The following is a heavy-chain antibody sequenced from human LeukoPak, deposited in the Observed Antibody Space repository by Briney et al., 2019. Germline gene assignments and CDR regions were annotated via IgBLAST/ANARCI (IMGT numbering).Heavy chain of an antibody. CDR1: GYTFTSYG. CDR3: ARARTITGLDY. V-gene: IGHV1-18*01. D-gene: IGHD1-20*01. CDR2: ISAYNGNT. Sequence: ASVKVSCKASGYTFTSYGISWVRQAPGQGLEWMGWISAYNGNTNYAQKFQGRVTMTSGTSISTAYMELTRLRSDDTAVYYCARARTITGLDYWGHGTLVTVSS. J-gene: IGHJ4*01.